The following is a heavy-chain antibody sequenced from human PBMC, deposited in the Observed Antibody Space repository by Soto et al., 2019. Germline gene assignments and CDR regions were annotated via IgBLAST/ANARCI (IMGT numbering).Heavy chain of an antibody. V-gene: IGHV4-61*05. D-gene: IGHD3-10*01. CDR2: IYYSGST. J-gene: IGHJ6*02. CDR3: ARRGYGPGFPYYYGMDV. Sequence: LSLTCTVSGGSISSRGYYWVWIRQPPGKGLEWIGYIYYSGSTNYNPSLKSRVTISVDTSKNQFSLKLSSVTAADTAVYYCARRGYGPGFPYYYGMDVWGQGTTVTVSS. CDR1: GGSISSRGYY.